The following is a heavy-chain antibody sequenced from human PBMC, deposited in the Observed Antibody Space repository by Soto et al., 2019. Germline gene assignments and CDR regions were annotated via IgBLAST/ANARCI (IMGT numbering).Heavy chain of an antibody. V-gene: IGHV4-59*01. CDR2: IYYSGST. D-gene: IGHD3-3*01. Sequence: SETLSLTCTVSGGSISSYYWSWIRQPPGKGLEWIGYIYYSGSTNYNPSLKSRVTISVDTSKNQFSLKLSSVTAADTAVYYCARAVVIIHDAFDIWGQGTMVTVSS. CDR1: GGSISSYY. CDR3: ARAVVIIHDAFDI. J-gene: IGHJ3*02.